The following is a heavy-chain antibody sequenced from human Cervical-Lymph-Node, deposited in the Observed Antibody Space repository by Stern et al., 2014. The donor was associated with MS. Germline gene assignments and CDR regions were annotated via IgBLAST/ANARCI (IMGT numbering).Heavy chain of an antibody. CDR2: IDHSGST. D-gene: IGHD2/OR15-2a*01. CDR1: GGSFSAYY. CDR3: ARNSRRPFHSDFDI. Sequence: QVQLQQWGAGLLKPSETLSLTCAVYGGSFSAYYWSCIRQPPGKGLEWIGEIDHSGSTNYNPSLQSRVTISVDTSKTQFSLKLSSVTAADTAVYYCARNSRRPFHSDFDIWGQGTMVTVSS. V-gene: IGHV4-34*01. J-gene: IGHJ3*02.